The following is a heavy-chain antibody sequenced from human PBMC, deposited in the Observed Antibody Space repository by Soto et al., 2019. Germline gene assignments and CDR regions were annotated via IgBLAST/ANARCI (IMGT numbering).Heavy chain of an antibody. CDR1: GYIFTSYA. Sequence: QVQLVQSGAEVKKPGASVKVSCKASGYIFTSYAINWVRQATGQGLEWMGWMNPKSGNTGYAQKFQGRVTMTRNTSISTAYMELSSVRSEDTAVYYCASSTVTTSIFWGQGTLGTVAS. CDR3: ASSTVTTSIF. D-gene: IGHD4-17*01. V-gene: IGHV1-8*01. J-gene: IGHJ4*02. CDR2: MNPKSGNT.